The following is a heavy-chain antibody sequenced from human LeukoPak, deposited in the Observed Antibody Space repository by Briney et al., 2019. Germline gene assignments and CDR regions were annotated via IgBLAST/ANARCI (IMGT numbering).Heavy chain of an antibody. Sequence: PGGSLRLSCAASGFTLNSYSMNWVRQGPGKGLEWVSYISGSSSSIYYADSVKGRFTISRDSSKNTLYLQMNSLTADDTAVYYCARDSSSGWYHDFWGQGTLVTVSS. V-gene: IGHV3-48*01. D-gene: IGHD6-19*01. CDR2: ISGSSSSI. J-gene: IGHJ4*02. CDR1: GFTLNSYS. CDR3: ARDSSSGWYHDF.